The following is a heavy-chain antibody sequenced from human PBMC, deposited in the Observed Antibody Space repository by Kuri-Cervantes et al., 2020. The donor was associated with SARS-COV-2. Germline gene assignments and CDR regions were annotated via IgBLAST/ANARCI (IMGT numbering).Heavy chain of an antibody. CDR1: GFTFSRYA. D-gene: IGHD3-10*02. Sequence: GGSLRLSCAASGFTFSRYAMHWVRQAPGKGLEWVAVISYDGSNKYYADSVKGRFTISRDNSKNTLYLQMNSLRAEDTAVYYCASELMYYFDYWGQGTLVTVSS. CDR3: ASELMYYFDY. V-gene: IGHV3-30-3*01. CDR2: ISYDGSNK. J-gene: IGHJ4*02.